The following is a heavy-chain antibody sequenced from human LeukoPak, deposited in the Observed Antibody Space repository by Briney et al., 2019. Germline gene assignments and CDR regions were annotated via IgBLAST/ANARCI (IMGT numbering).Heavy chain of an antibody. CDR3: ARGYSRSWYVGSWFDP. CDR1: GGTFSSYA. V-gene: IGHV1-69*05. CDR2: IIPIFGTA. Sequence: SVKVSCKASGGTFSSYAISWVRQAPGQGLEWMGGIIPIFGTANYAQKFQGRVTITTDESTSTAYMELSSLRSEDTAVYYCARGYSRSWYVGSWFDPWGQGTLVTVSS. J-gene: IGHJ5*02. D-gene: IGHD6-13*01.